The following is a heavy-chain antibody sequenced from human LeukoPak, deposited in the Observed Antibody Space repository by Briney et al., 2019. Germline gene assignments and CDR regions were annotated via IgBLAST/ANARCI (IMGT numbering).Heavy chain of an antibody. CDR3: ARGWGVTGTTFDY. V-gene: IGHV4-59*01. Sequence: PSETLSITCTVSGGSISSYYWSWIRQPPGKGLEWIGYIYYSGSTNYNPSLKSRVTISVDTSKNQFSLKLSSVTAADTAAYYCARGWGVTGTTFDYWGQGTLVTVSS. D-gene: IGHD1-20*01. J-gene: IGHJ4*02. CDR2: IYYSGST. CDR1: GGSISSYY.